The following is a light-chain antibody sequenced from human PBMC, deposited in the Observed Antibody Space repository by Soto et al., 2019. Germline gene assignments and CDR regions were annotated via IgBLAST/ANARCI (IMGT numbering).Light chain of an antibody. CDR1: QSVSSN. Sequence: EIVMTQSPATLSVSPGERATLSCRASQSVSSNLAWYQQKPGQAPRLLIYGASTRATGIPARFSGSGSGTEFTLTISSLQSEEFSVYYCRHYNNWPRTFGQGTKVEIK. V-gene: IGKV3-15*01. J-gene: IGKJ1*01. CDR3: RHYNNWPRT. CDR2: GAS.